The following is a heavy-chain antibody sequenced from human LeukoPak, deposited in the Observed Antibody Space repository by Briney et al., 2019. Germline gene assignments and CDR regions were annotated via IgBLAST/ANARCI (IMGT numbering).Heavy chain of an antibody. Sequence: ASVKVSCKASGYTFTSYCISWVRQAPGQGLEWMGWISAYNGNTNYAQKLQGGVTMTTDTSTSTAYMELRSLRSDDTAVYYCARLHTASYGDSSGRNDYWGQGTLVTVSS. V-gene: IGHV1-18*01. CDR3: ARLHTASYGDSSGRNDY. CDR1: GYTFTSYC. D-gene: IGHD3-22*01. J-gene: IGHJ4*02. CDR2: ISAYNGNT.